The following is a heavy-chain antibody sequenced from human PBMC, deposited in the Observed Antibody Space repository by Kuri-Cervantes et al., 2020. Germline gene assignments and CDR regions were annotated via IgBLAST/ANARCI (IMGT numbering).Heavy chain of an antibody. CDR2: INSDGSST. D-gene: IGHD6-13*01. J-gene: IGHJ6*03. CDR1: GFTFSSYW. CDR3: ATAEAAASTGVQPEGYYYYMDV. Sequence: GESLKISCAASGFTFSSYWMHWVRQAPGKGLVWVSRINSDGSSTSYAGSVKGRFTISRDNAKNSLYLQMNSLRAEDTAVYYCATAEAAASTGVQPEGYYYYMDVWGKGTPVTVSS. V-gene: IGHV3-74*01.